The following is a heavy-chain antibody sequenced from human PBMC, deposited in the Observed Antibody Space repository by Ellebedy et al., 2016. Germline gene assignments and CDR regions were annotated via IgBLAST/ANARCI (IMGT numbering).Heavy chain of an antibody. J-gene: IGHJ4*02. CDR2: MRGDGAKT. D-gene: IGHD4-17*01. V-gene: IGHV3-23*01. CDR3: RQGHYANY. Sequence: GESLKISXVASGFAFRNFFMTWVRQAPGKGLEWVSTMRGDGAKTHLADSVKGRFTMPRDIPKNTVYLQMNRLRAEDTAVYYCRQGHYANYWGQGTLVTVSS. CDR1: GFAFRNFF.